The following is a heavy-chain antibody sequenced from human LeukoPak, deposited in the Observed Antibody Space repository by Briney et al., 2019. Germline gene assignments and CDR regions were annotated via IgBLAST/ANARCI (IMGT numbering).Heavy chain of an antibody. J-gene: IGHJ4*02. CDR2: ISSSSSYI. CDR1: GFTFSSYE. V-gene: IGHV3-21*01. D-gene: IGHD3-10*02. CDR3: ARGTMFPYYFDY. Sequence: GGSLRLSCAASGFTFSSYEMNWVRQAPGKGLEWVSFISSSSSYIYYADSLKGRFTISRDNAKNSLYLQMNSLRAEDTAVYYCARGTMFPYYFDYWGQGTLVTVSS.